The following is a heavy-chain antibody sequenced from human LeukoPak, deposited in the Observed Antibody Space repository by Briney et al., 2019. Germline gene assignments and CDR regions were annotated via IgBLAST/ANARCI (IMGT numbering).Heavy chain of an antibody. V-gene: IGHV4-61*01. CDR2: IYYSGST. Sequence: SETLSLTCTVSGGSIRTSSYYWGWIRQPPGKGLEWIGYIYYSGSTNYNPSLKSRVTISVDTSKNQFSLKLSSVTAADTAVYYCARDLRYSSGWYTVHNWGQGTLVTVSS. CDR1: GGSIRTSSYY. J-gene: IGHJ4*02. CDR3: ARDLRYSSGWYTVHN. D-gene: IGHD6-19*01.